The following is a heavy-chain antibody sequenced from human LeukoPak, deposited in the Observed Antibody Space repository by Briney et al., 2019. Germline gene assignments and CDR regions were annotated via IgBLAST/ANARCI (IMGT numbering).Heavy chain of an antibody. V-gene: IGHV7-4-1*02. CDR1: GYTFTSYG. CDR2: INTNTGNP. Sequence: ASVKVSCTASGYTFTSYGIHWVRQAPGQGLEWLGWINTNTGNPTYAQGFTGRFVFSLETSVSTSYLQISSLKAEDTAVYYCARGRGSSARLGYYFYYTDVWGKGTTVTVSS. D-gene: IGHD1-26*01. J-gene: IGHJ6*03. CDR3: ARGRGSSARLGYYFYYTDV.